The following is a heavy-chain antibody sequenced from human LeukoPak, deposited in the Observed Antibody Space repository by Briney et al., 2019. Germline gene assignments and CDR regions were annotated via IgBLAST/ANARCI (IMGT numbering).Heavy chain of an antibody. CDR3: ARDLAAMATFDY. CDR2: IYYSGST. CDR1: GGSISSSSYH. D-gene: IGHD5-18*01. V-gene: IGHV4-39*07. J-gene: IGHJ4*02. Sequence: SETLSLTCTVSGGSISSSSYHWGWIRQPPGKGLEWIGSIYYSGSTYYNPSLKSRVTISVDTSKNQFSLKLSSVTAADTAVYYCARDLAAMATFDYWGQGTLVTVSS.